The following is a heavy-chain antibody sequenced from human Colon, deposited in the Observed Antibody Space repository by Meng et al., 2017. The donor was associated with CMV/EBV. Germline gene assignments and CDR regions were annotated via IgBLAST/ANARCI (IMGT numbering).Heavy chain of an antibody. D-gene: IGHD3-16*01. CDR3: ASHSSYVWGSHH. CDR1: VYNFTGLY. CDR2: MDPTTGRT. V-gene: IGHV1-2*02. J-gene: IGHJ1*01. Sequence: TGAEGRIPRAAVNCSLKAPVYNFTGLYLTWVPQARGQGLEWMGWMDPTTGRTDYAQKFQGTVTMTRDTSISTAYLELSRLTSDDTAVYYCASHSSYVWGSHHWGQGTLVTVSS.